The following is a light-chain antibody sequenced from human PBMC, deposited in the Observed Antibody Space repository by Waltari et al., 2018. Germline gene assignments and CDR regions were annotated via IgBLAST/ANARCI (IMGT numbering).Light chain of an antibody. CDR2: SAS. CDR3: QQSYSALCCT. Sequence: DTLMTQSPSSLSASVGDTVTITCRATQAIPTYGNWYKKTPRMAPRLLIFSASTLHRGVSSRFRGSGSGTDFTLTITDLQPDDFATYYCQQSYSALCCTFGQGTKLEIK. J-gene: IGKJ2*02. CDR1: QAIPTY. V-gene: IGKV1-39*01.